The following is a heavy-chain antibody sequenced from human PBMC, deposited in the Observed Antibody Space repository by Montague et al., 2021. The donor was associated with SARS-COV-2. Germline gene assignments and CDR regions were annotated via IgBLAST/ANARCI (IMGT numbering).Heavy chain of an antibody. CDR2: SNHSGGT. D-gene: IGHD6-25*01. J-gene: IGHJ6*03. Sequence: SETLSLTCAVYGGSFSGYYWSWIRRPPGKGPEWIGESNHSGGTNYNPYLKGRITISVDTSKNQFSLKLTSVTAADTAVYYCARGLSGSYSGGWVPVALFDFYHYMDVWAKGTTVTVSS. CDR1: GGSFSGYY. CDR3: ARGLSGSYSGGWVPVALFDFYHYMDV. V-gene: IGHV4-34*01.